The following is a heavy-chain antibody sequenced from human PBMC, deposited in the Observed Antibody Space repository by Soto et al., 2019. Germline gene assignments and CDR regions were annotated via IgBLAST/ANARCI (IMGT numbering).Heavy chain of an antibody. J-gene: IGHJ3*02. CDR1: GFTSSSYW. CDR2: ISNDGSST. D-gene: IGHD3-22*01. CDR3: ARDTYYYDSSDHFSADAFDI. Sequence: EVQLVESGGGLVQPGGSLSLSCAASGFTSSSYWIHWVRQAPGKGLVWVSRISNDGSSTNYADSVKGRFTISRDNAKNTVYLQMNSLRAEDTAVYYCARDTYYYDSSDHFSADAFDIWGQGTMVTVSS. V-gene: IGHV3-74*01.